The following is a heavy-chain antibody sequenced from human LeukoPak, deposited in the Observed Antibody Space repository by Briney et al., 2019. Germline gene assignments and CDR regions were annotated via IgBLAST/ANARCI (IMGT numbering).Heavy chain of an antibody. V-gene: IGHV1-18*04. CDR3: ARVRDYDILTGYYYYYYYGMDV. CDR2: ISAYNGNT. CDR1: GYTFTDYY. J-gene: IGHJ6*02. Sequence: ASVKVSCKASGYTFTDYYLHWVRQAPGQGLEWMGWISAYNGNTNYAQKLQGRVTMTTDTSTSTAYMELRSLRSDDTAVYYCARVRDYDILTGYYYYYYYGMDVWGQGTTVTVSS. D-gene: IGHD3-9*01.